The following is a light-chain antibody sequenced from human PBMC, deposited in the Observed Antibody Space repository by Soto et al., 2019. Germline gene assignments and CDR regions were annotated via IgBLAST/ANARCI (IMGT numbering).Light chain of an antibody. CDR1: QGISSY. CDR2: AAS. Sequence: DIQLTQSPSFLSASVGDRVTITCRASQGISSYLAWYQQKPGKAPNLLIYAASTLQSGVPSRFSGSGSGTEFTLTISSLQPGDFTTYYCQQLNSYPRTFGQGTKVEIK. V-gene: IGKV1-9*01. CDR3: QQLNSYPRT. J-gene: IGKJ1*01.